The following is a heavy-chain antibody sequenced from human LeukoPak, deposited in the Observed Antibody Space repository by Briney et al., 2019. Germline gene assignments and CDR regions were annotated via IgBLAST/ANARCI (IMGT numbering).Heavy chain of an antibody. CDR3: ARSRDGYNFGY. J-gene: IGHJ4*02. CDR1: GGSISSYY. Sequence: SETLSLTCTVSGGSISSYYWSWIRQPPGKGLEWIGYIYYSGSTNYNPSLKSRVTISVDTSKNQFSLKLSSVTAADTAVYYCARSRDGYNFGYWGQGTLVTVSS. CDR2: IYYSGST. V-gene: IGHV4-59*08. D-gene: IGHD5-12*01.